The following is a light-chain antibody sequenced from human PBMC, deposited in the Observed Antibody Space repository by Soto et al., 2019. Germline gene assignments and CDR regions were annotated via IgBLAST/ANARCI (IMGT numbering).Light chain of an antibody. CDR1: QGIITY. Sequence: IQLTQSPSSLSAYVGDRVTITCRASQGIITYLNWYQQKPGKAPNLLIYSSSTLQSGVPSRFSGSGSGTDFTLTISSLQPEDFATYYCQQSFSSRWTFGQGTKVDI. CDR2: SSS. CDR3: QQSFSSRWT. J-gene: IGKJ1*01. V-gene: IGKV1-39*01.